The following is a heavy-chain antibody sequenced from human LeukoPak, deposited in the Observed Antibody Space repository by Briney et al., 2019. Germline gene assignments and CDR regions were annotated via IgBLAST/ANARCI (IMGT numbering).Heavy chain of an antibody. Sequence: GGSLRLSCAASGFTFSTYTMNWVRQAPGKGLEWVSSISTGSSYIDYADSVKGRFTISRDNAKNSLYLQMNRLRVEDTAVYYYAREDNWLDSWGQGTLVTVSS. J-gene: IGHJ5*01. V-gene: IGHV3-21*01. CDR1: GFTFSTYT. CDR2: ISTGSSYI. CDR3: AREDNWLDS.